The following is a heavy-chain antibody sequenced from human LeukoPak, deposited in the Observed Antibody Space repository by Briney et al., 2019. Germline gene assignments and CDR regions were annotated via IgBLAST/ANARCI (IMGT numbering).Heavy chain of an antibody. CDR1: GGSISSYY. Sequence: PSETLSLTCTVSGGSISSYYWSWIRQPPGKGLEWIGYLYYSGSTNYNPSLKSRVTISVDTSKNQFSLKLSSVTAADTAVYYCARQVVSSSWRAEYFQHWGQGTLVTVSS. J-gene: IGHJ1*01. D-gene: IGHD6-13*01. CDR2: LYYSGST. V-gene: IGHV4-59*08. CDR3: ARQVVSSSWRAEYFQH.